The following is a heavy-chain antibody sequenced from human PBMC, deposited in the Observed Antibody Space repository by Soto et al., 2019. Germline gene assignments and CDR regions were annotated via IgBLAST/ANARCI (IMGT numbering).Heavy chain of an antibody. CDR1: GFTFSSYW. D-gene: IGHD3-22*01. Sequence: PGGSLRLSCAASGFTFSSYWMSWVRQAPGKGLEWVANIKQDGSEKYYVDSVKGRFTISRDNAKNSLYLQMNSLRAEDTAVYYCARVSITMIDRGAFDIWGQGTMVTVSS. V-gene: IGHV3-7*01. CDR2: IKQDGSEK. CDR3: ARVSITMIDRGAFDI. J-gene: IGHJ3*02.